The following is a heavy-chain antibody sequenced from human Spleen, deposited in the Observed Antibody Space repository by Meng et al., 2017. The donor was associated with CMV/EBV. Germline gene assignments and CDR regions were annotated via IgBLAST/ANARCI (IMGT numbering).Heavy chain of an antibody. CDR1: CYTLSTCN. J-gene: IGHJ4*02. D-gene: IGHD2-2*01. CDR3: ARIVVVPAATYYFDY. CDR2: ISTYIGNT. Sequence: SCYTLSTCNITWVRQAPRQGLEWMGWISTYIGNTNYAQKLLGRVTMTTDTSTSTAYMELRSLRSDDTAVYYCARIVVVPAATYYFDYWGQGTLVTVSS. V-gene: IGHV1-18*01.